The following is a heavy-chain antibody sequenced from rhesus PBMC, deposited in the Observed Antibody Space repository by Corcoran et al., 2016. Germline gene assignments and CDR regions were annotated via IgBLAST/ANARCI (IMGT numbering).Heavy chain of an antibody. CDR2: IYGSGGST. CDR1: VASISSNY. D-gene: IGHD1-1-1*01. V-gene: IGHV4S2*01. Sequence: QVQLQESGPGLVKPSETLPLTCAVSVASISSNYWRWIRQAPGKGLEWIGRIYGSGGSTDYNPSLKSRVTISIDTSKNQFSLKLSSVTAADTAVYYCAREYSRFDYWGQGVLVTVSS. CDR3: AREYSRFDY. J-gene: IGHJ4*01.